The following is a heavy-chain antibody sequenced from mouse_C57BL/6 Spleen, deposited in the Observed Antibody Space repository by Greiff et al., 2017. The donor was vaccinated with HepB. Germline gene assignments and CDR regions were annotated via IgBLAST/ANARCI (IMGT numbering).Heavy chain of an antibody. V-gene: IGHV1-81*01. CDR2: IYPRSGNT. Sequence: VQRVESGAELARPGASVKLSCKASGYTFTSYGISWVKQRTGQGLEWIGEIYPRSGNTYYNEKFKGKATLTADKSSSTAYMELRSLTSEDSAVYFCAFYGSSYCFDYWGQVTTLTVSS. CDR3: AFYGSSYCFDY. CDR1: GYTFTSYG. J-gene: IGHJ2*01. D-gene: IGHD1-1*01.